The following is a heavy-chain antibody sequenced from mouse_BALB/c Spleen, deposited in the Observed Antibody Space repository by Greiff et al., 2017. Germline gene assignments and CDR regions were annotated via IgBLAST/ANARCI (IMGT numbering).Heavy chain of an antibody. V-gene: IGHV1-67*01. J-gene: IGHJ2*01. CDR1: GYTFTDYA. CDR2: ISTYYGNT. Sequence: QVQLLQSGPELVRPGVSVKISCTGSGYTFTDYAMHWVKQSHAKSLEWIGVISTYYGNTNYNQKFKGKATMTVDKSSSTAYMELARLTSEDSAIYYCASGDTVVPDYWGQGTTLTVSS. D-gene: IGHD1-1*01. CDR3: ASGDTVVPDY.